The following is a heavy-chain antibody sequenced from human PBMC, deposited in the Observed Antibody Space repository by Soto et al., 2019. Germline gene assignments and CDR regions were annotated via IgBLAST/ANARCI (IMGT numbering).Heavy chain of an antibody. CDR3: ARVTAAAGTGRFDP. Sequence: ASMKVSFQASGYTVTTYAIHFVGQAPGQRLEWMGWINAGNGNTKYSQKFQGRVTITRDTSASTAYMELSSLRSEDTAVYYCARVTAAAGTGRFDPWGQGTLVTVSS. J-gene: IGHJ5*02. CDR1: GYTVTTYA. D-gene: IGHD6-13*01. CDR2: INAGNGNT. V-gene: IGHV1-3*01.